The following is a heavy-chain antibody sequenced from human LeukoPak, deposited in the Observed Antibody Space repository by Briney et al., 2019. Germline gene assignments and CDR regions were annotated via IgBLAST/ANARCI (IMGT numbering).Heavy chain of an antibody. CDR1: GGSISSYY. J-gene: IGHJ6*03. Sequence: SETLSLTCTVSGGSISSYYWSWIRQPAGKGLEWIGRIYTSGSTNYNPSLKSRVTMSVDTSKNQFSRKLSSVTVADTAVYYCARDTGPRDFYYYYYMDVWGKGTTVTVSS. D-gene: IGHD3-3*01. CDR3: ARDTGPRDFYYYYYMDV. V-gene: IGHV4-4*07. CDR2: IYTSGST.